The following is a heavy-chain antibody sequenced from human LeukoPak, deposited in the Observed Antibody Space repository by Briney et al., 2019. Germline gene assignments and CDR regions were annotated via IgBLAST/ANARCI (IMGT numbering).Heavy chain of an antibody. CDR2: ISGDGGST. D-gene: IGHD3-22*01. CDR3: AKDVRDSRGYGNPIDY. CDR1: GFTFDDYG. J-gene: IGHJ4*02. Sequence: PGGSLRLSCAASGFTFDDYGMHWVRQAPGKGLEWVSHISGDGGSTYFADSMKGRFTISRDNSENSLYLQMNSLRTEDTGLYYCAKDVRDSRGYGNPIDYWGQGTLVTISS. V-gene: IGHV3-43*02.